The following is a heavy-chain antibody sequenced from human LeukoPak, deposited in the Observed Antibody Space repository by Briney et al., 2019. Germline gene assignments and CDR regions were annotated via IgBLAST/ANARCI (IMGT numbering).Heavy chain of an antibody. J-gene: IGHJ4*02. CDR2: IHSDGST. CDR3: ARVRSGGYYFDY. Sequence: SGGSLRLSCAASGFTVSSNYMTWVRQAPGKGLEWVSLIHSDGSTYYADSVKGRFTISRDNSKNTLCLQMNSLRAEDTAVYYCARVRSGGYYFDYWGQGTLVTVSS. V-gene: IGHV3-66*02. CDR1: GFTVSSNY. D-gene: IGHD1-26*01.